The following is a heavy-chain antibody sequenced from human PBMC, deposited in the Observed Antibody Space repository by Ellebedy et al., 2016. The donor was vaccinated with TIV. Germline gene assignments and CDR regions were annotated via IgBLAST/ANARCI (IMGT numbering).Heavy chain of an antibody. Sequence: SETLSLXXTVSGGSISSYYWSWIRQPPGKGLEWIGYIYYSGSTNYNPSLKSRVTISVDTSKNQFSLKLSSVTAADTAVYYCARVPIRFLVYASEYYMDVWGKGTTVTVSS. J-gene: IGHJ6*03. V-gene: IGHV4-59*13. CDR1: GGSISSYY. CDR3: ARVPIRFLVYASEYYMDV. CDR2: IYYSGST. D-gene: IGHD3-3*01.